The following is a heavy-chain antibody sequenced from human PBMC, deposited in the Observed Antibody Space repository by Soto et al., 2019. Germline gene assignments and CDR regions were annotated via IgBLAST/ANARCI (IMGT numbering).Heavy chain of an antibody. V-gene: IGHV3-23*01. CDR2: ITGSGADT. J-gene: IGHJ4*02. CDR1: GFTFSSYS. CDR3: AKKNGGQRPCDS. Sequence: EVQLLESGGGLVQPGGSLRLSCAASGFTFSSYSMSWVRQAPGKGLEWVSVITGSGADTYHADSVKGRFTISRDNSKNTLYLQMNSLRAEDTAVYYCAKKNGGQRPCDSWGQGTLVTVSS. D-gene: IGHD1-1*01.